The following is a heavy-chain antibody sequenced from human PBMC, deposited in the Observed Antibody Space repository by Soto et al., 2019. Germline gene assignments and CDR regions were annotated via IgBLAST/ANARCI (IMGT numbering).Heavy chain of an antibody. V-gene: IGHV4-34*01. Sequence: SETLSLTCAVYGGSFSGYYWSWIRQPPGKGLEWIGEINHSGSTNYNPSLKSRVTISVDTSKNQFSLKLSSVTAADTAVYYCASLVAVAGYDAFDIWGQGTMVTVSS. CDR2: INHSGST. CDR1: GGSFSGYY. CDR3: ASLVAVAGYDAFDI. J-gene: IGHJ3*02. D-gene: IGHD6-19*01.